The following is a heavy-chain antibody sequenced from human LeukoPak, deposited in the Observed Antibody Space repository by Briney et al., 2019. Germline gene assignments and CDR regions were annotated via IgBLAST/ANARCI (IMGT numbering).Heavy chain of an antibody. CDR2: INQSGRT. J-gene: IGHJ5*02. V-gene: IGHV4-34*01. Sequence: SETLSLTCGFYGGSFRNYYWSCIRQSPGKGLEWIGEINQSGRTNYNPSLKTRLTISVDTAKNLFSLNLTSMTAADTATYYCAVRDGHRTSSGDTWGQGTLVTVSS. D-gene: IGHD5-24*01. CDR3: AVRDGHRTSSGDT. CDR1: GGSFRNYY.